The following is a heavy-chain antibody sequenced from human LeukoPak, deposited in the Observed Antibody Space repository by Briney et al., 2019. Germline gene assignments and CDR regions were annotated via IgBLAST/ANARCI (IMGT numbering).Heavy chain of an antibody. Sequence: ASVKVSCKVSGDTFSDLTLHWVRQIPGIGLEWMGGFYPETDGPIYAQKFQGQVTMTEDTSTSTAYMELRSLRSDDTAVYYCARDREMRYYYDREPFDYWGQGTLVTVSS. CDR1: GDTFSDLT. J-gene: IGHJ4*02. D-gene: IGHD3-22*01. V-gene: IGHV1-24*01. CDR3: ARDREMRYYYDREPFDY. CDR2: FYPETDGP.